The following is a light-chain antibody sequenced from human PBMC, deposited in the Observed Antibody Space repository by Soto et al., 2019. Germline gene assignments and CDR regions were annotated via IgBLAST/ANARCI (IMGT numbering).Light chain of an antibody. J-gene: IGKJ1*01. CDR3: QQHSHWPPWT. CDR1: ETVRTF. CDR2: GAS. Sequence: EVVLTQSPATLSLSPGERATLSCRASETVRTFVDWYQQKPGQAPRLLIYGASNRATGIPARFSGSGSGTDFTLTISNLEPEYFAVYYCQQHSHWPPWTFGQGTRVEIQ. V-gene: IGKV3-11*01.